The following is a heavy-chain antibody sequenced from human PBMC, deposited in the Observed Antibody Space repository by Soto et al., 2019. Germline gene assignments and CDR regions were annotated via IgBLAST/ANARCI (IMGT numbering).Heavy chain of an antibody. V-gene: IGHV3-23*01. CDR2: ISGSGSST. Sequence: EVQLLESGGGRIQPGGSLRLSCAASGFTFSSYAMNWVRQVPGKGLQWVSGISGSGSSTYYSASVRGRFTSSRDNSRNTRYLQRSSLRVEDTALYDCAKGDRNQPAVVDYWGQGTLVTVSS. CDR1: GFTFSSYA. D-gene: IGHD2-2*01. CDR3: AKGDRNQPAVVDY. J-gene: IGHJ4*02.